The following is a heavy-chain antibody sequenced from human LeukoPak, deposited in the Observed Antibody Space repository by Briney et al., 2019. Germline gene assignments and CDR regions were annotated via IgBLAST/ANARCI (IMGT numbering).Heavy chain of an antibody. CDR2: INAGNGNT. Sequence: ASVKVSCKASGGTFSSYAMHWVRQAPGQRLEWMGWINAGNGNTKYSQKFQGRVTITRDTSASTAYMELSSLRSEDTAVYYCARDLEDSGSYYFDYWGQGTLVTVSS. CDR1: GGTFSSYA. J-gene: IGHJ4*02. V-gene: IGHV1-3*01. D-gene: IGHD1-26*01. CDR3: ARDLEDSGSYYFDY.